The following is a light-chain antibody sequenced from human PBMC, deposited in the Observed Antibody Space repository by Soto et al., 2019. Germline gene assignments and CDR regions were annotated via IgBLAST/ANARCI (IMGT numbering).Light chain of an antibody. CDR3: QQYGSSPYT. J-gene: IGKJ2*01. CDR1: QSVTISS. CDR2: GAA. V-gene: IGKV3-20*01. Sequence: EIVLTQSPGTLSLSPGERATLSCRASQSVTISSLAWYQHKPGQAPRLLIYGAASRATGIPDRFSGSGSETDFTLAISRLEPEDFAVYYCQQYGSSPYTFGQGTKVEIK.